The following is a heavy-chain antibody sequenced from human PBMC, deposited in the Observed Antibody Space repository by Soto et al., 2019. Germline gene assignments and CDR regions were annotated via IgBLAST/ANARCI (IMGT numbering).Heavy chain of an antibody. CDR2: IIPIFGTA. D-gene: IGHD3-10*01. J-gene: IGHJ6*02. Sequence: GASVKVSCKASGGTFSSYAISWLRQAPGQGLEWMGGIIPIFGTANYAQKFQGRVTITADESTSTAYMELSSLRSEDTAVYYCARGRVVRGVILYYYGMDVWGQGTTVTVSS. CDR1: GGTFSSYA. V-gene: IGHV1-69*13. CDR3: ARGRVVRGVILYYYGMDV.